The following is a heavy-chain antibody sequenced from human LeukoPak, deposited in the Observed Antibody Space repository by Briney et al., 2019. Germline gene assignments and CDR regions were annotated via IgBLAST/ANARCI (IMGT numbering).Heavy chain of an antibody. CDR3: ARARRYCCSTSCAHYYYMDV. V-gene: IGHV4-34*01. Sequence: SETLSLTCAVYGGFFSGYYWSWIRQPPGKGLEWIGEINHSGSTNYNPSLKSRVTISVDTSKNQFSLKLSSVTAADTDVYYCARARRYCCSTSCAHYYYMDVWGKGTTVTVTS. D-gene: IGHD2-2*01. J-gene: IGHJ6*03. CDR1: GGFFSGYY. CDR2: INHSGST.